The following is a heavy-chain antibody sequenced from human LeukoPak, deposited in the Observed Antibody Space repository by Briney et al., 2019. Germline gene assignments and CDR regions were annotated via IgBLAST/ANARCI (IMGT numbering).Heavy chain of an antibody. J-gene: IGHJ4*02. CDR2: INHSGST. D-gene: IGHD4-11*01. Sequence: PSETLSLTCAVYGGSFSGYYWSWIRQPPGKGLEWIGEINHSGSTNYNPSLKSRVTISVDTSKNQFSLKLSSVTAADTAVYYCARGVKGHWGQGTLVTVSS. CDR1: GGSFSGYY. V-gene: IGHV4-34*01. CDR3: ARGVKGH.